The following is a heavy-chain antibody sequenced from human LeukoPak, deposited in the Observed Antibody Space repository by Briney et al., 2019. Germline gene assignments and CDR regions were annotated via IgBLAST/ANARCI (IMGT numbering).Heavy chain of an antibody. J-gene: IGHJ4*02. CDR1: GFGFGDHG. CDR2: INWSGGST. V-gene: IGHV3-20*04. CDR3: ARAPIASPFYFDH. D-gene: IGHD2-15*01. Sequence: GGSLRLSGSASGFGFGDHGMSWVRQVPGKGLEWVSGINWSGGSTGYADPVRGRFTISRDNAKNSLYLQMDSLTAEDTALYYCARAPIASPFYFDHWGQGTLVTVSS.